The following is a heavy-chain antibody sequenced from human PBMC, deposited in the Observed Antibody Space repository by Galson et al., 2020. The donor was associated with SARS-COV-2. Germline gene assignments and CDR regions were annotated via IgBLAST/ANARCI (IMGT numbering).Heavy chain of an antibody. V-gene: IGHV3-30*02. CDR1: GFTFSSYG. J-gene: IGHJ6*02. CDR3: ARQLDYYYYGMDV. CDR2: IRYDGSNK. Sequence: GGSLRLSCAASGFTFSSYGMHWVRQAPGTGLEWVAFIRYDGSNKYYADSVKGRFTISRDNSKNTLYLQMNSLRAEDTAVYYCARQLDYYYYGMDVWGQGTTVTVSS. D-gene: IGHD6-6*01.